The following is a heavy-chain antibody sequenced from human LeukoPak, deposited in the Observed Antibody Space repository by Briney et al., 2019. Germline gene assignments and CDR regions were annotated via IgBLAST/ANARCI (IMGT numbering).Heavy chain of an antibody. J-gene: IGHJ4*02. Sequence: SETLSLTCTVSGGSITSSSYYWGWIRQPPGKGLEWIGSIYYSGSTDYNPSLKSRVTISVDTSKNQFSLKLSSVTAADTAVYYCARRTYCGGSCWYYFDYWGQGTLVTVSS. CDR3: ARRTYCGGSCWYYFDY. D-gene: IGHD2-15*01. CDR2: IYYSGST. CDR1: GGSITSSSYY. V-gene: IGHV4-39*01.